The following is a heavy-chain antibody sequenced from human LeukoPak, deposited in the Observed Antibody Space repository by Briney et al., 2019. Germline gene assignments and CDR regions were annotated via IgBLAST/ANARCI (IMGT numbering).Heavy chain of an antibody. CDR3: ARDSDDSSGYYPNWFDP. CDR2: IIPILGIA. V-gene: IGHV1-69*04. CDR1: GGTFSSYA. Sequence: SVKVSCKASGGTFSSYAISWVRQAPGQGLEWMGMIIPILGIANYAQKFQGRVTITADKSTSTAYMELSSLRSEDTAVYYCARDSDDSSGYYPNWFDPWGQGTLVTVSS. J-gene: IGHJ5*02. D-gene: IGHD3-22*01.